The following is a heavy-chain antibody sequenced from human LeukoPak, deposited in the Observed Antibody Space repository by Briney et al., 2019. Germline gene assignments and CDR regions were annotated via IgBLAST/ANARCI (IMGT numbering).Heavy chain of an antibody. V-gene: IGHV3-23*01. CDR2: ISGSGGST. J-gene: IGHJ4*02. CDR3: AKEPVEEYCSGGSCKYFDY. Sequence: GGSLRLSCAASGFTFSSYAMSWVRQAPGEGLEWVSAISGSGGSTYYADSVKGRFTISRDNSKNTLYLQMNSLRAEDTAVYYCAKEPVEEYCSGGSCKYFDYWGQGTLVTVSS. D-gene: IGHD2-15*01. CDR1: GFTFSSYA.